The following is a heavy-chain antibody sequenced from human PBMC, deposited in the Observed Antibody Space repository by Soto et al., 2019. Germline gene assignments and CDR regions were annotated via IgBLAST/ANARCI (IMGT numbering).Heavy chain of an antibody. CDR2: INHSGST. CDR1: GGSFSGYY. V-gene: IGHV4-34*01. J-gene: IGHJ5*02. Sequence: SETLSLTCAVYGGSFSGYYWSWIRQPPGKGLEWIGEINHSGSTNYNPSLKSRVTMSVDTSKNQFSLKLNSVTAADTAVYYCARVRDWFDPWGQGTLVTVSS. CDR3: ARVRDWFDP. D-gene: IGHD3-3*01.